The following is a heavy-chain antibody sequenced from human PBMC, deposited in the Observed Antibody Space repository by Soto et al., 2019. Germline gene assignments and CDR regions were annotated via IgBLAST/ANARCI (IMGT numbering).Heavy chain of an antibody. Sequence: SETLSLTCTVSGGSISSYYWSWIRQPPGKGLEWIAYIYYSGSTNYNPSLKSRVTISVDTSKNQFSLKLSSVTAADTAVYYCARTSVAGIDYFDYWGQGTLVTVSS. V-gene: IGHV4-59*01. CDR1: GGSISSYY. J-gene: IGHJ4*02. D-gene: IGHD6-19*01. CDR3: ARTSVAGIDYFDY. CDR2: IYYSGST.